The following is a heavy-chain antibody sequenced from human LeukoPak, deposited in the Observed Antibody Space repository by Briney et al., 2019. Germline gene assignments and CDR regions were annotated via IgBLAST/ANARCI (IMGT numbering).Heavy chain of an antibody. CDR2: INHSGST. CDR3: ARGSTITYWYFDL. CDR1: GGSFSGYY. Sequence: SETLSLTCAVYGGSFSGYYWSWIRQPPGKGLEWIGEINHSGSTNYNPSLKSRVTISVDTSKNQFSLKLSSVTAADTAVYYCARGSTITYWYFDLWGRGTLVTVSS. D-gene: IGHD1-20*01. V-gene: IGHV4-34*01. J-gene: IGHJ2*01.